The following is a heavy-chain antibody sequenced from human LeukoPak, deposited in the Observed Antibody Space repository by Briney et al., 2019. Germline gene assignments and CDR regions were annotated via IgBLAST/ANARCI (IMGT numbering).Heavy chain of an antibody. Sequence: SVKVSCKASGGTFTSYAISWVRQAPGQGLEWMGRIIPILGIANYAQKFQGRVTITADKSTSTAYMELSSLRSEDTAVYYCARDSPRWLRLFDYWGQGTLVTVSS. J-gene: IGHJ4*02. D-gene: IGHD5-12*01. CDR2: IIPILGIA. V-gene: IGHV1-69*04. CDR3: ARDSPRWLRLFDY. CDR1: GGTFTSYA.